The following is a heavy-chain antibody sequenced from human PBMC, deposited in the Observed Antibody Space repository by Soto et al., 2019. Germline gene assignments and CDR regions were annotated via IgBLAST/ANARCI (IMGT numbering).Heavy chain of an antibody. CDR3: ARDHFWNDAWFDP. V-gene: IGHV3-30-3*01. J-gene: IGHJ5*02. Sequence: GGSLRLSCAASGVTAGSYAMHWVRQAPGKGLEWVATISYDGHIKYYGDSVKGRFSISRDNSRDTLSLQMTALRPEDTAVYYCARDHFWNDAWFDPWGQGTLVTVSS. CDR1: GVTAGSYA. D-gene: IGHD1-1*01. CDR2: ISYDGHIK.